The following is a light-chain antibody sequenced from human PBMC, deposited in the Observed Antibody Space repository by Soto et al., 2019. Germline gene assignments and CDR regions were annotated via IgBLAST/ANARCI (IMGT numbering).Light chain of an antibody. CDR2: EVR. CDR1: SSDVGSYDL. CDR3: CSYAGTSTLV. J-gene: IGLJ2*01. V-gene: IGLV2-23*02. Sequence: QSVLTQPASVSGSPGQSITISCTGTSSDVGSYDLDSWYQQHPGKAPKLMIYEVRKRPSGLSNRFSGSKSGNTASLTISGLQAEDEADYYCCSYAGTSTLVFGGGTKVTVL.